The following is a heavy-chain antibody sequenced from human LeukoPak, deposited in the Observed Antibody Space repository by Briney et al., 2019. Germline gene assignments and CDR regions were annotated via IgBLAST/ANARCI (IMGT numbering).Heavy chain of an antibody. V-gene: IGHV4-34*01. D-gene: IGHD3-10*01. CDR1: GGSFSGYY. CDR3: AXYGELYSLLFDY. CDR2: INHSGST. Sequence: SETLSLTCAVYGGSFSGYYWSWIRQPPGKGLEWIGEINHSGSTNYNPSLKSRVTISVDTSKNQFSLKLSSVTAADTAVYSWAXYGELYSLLFDYWGQGTLVTVSS. J-gene: IGHJ4*02.